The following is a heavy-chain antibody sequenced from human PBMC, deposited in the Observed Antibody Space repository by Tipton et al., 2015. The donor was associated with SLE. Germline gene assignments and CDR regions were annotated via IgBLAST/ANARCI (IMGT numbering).Heavy chain of an antibody. V-gene: IGHV4-61*01. CDR1: GGSISSGIYY. J-gene: IGHJ6*03. Sequence: TLSLTCTVSGGSISSGIYYWSWIRQPPGKGLEWIGYIYYSGSTNYTPTLKSRLTLSVDTSKNHFSLKLSSVTAADTAVYYCASGNYYYMDVWGKGTTVTVSS. D-gene: IGHD1-26*01. CDR2: IYYSGST. CDR3: ASGNYYYMDV.